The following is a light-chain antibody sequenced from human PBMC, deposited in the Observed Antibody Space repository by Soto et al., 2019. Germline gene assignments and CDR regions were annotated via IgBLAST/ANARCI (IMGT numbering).Light chain of an antibody. V-gene: IGKV3-15*01. Sequence: IVMTQSPATLSVSPGERVTLSCRASQSVRNSLVWYQQRPGQAPKLLIYRASSRATGIPARFRGSGSGTEITLTISSLQSEDFAVYYCQHYNNWPPWTFGQGTKVEIK. CDR3: QHYNNWPPWT. J-gene: IGKJ1*01. CDR1: QSVRNS. CDR2: RAS.